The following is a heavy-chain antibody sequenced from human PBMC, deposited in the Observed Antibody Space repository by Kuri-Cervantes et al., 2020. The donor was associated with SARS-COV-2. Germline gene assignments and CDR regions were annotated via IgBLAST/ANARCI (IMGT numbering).Heavy chain of an antibody. Sequence: GESLKISCAASGFTFSSYAMHWVRQAPGKGLEYVSAISSNGGSTYYANSVKGRFTISRDNSKNTLYLQMNSLRAEDTAVYYCARGPDCSSTSCYLGFDYWGQGTLVTVSS. CDR3: ARGPDCSSTSCYLGFDY. CDR1: GFTFSSYA. J-gene: IGHJ4*02. V-gene: IGHV3-64*01. CDR2: ISSNGGST. D-gene: IGHD2-2*01.